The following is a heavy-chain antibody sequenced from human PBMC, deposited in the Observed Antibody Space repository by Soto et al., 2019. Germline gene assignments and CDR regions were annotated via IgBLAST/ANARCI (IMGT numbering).Heavy chain of an antibody. CDR3: ARYAQYSGYDWAYYFDY. CDR2: ISSSGGYI. J-gene: IGHJ4*01. CDR1: GFTFSTYA. Sequence: LRLSCAASGFTFSTYAMNWVRQAPGKGLEWVSSISSSGGYIYYADSLKGRFTISRDNAKNSLYLQMNSLRAEDSAIYYCARYAQYSGYDWAYYFDYWGHGTLVTVSS. V-gene: IGHV3-21*01. D-gene: IGHD5-12*01.